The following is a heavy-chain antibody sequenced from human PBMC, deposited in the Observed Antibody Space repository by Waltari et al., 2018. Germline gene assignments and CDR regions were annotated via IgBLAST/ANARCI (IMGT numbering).Heavy chain of an antibody. J-gene: IGHJ4*02. Sequence: DVQLAESGGGLVQPGGSLEMSLSGSGFPFGNVCLCWVRQAPGKGLEWVGRIESKSDGGTAHFAAPAKGRFSISRDDSKNMMYLQMNSLKTEDSAVYYCTTQLWFGELLSDYWGQGILVTVSS. CDR3: TTQLWFGELLSDY. D-gene: IGHD3-10*01. CDR1: GFPFGNVC. CDR2: IESKSDGGTA. V-gene: IGHV3-15*04.